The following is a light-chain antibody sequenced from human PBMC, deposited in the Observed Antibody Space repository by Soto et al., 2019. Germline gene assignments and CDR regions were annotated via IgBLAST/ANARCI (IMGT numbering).Light chain of an antibody. CDR1: ESIRTW. CDR2: DAS. V-gene: IGKV1-5*01. J-gene: IGKJ1*01. CDR3: QKYNNYPRK. Sequence: DIQMTHSPSTLSASIGDIVTITFRSSESIRTWLALYQHKPGKAPKFLIYDASSLESGVPSRFSGSGSGTEFTLTISNLQPDDFATYFCQKYNNYPRKFGQGTKVDIK.